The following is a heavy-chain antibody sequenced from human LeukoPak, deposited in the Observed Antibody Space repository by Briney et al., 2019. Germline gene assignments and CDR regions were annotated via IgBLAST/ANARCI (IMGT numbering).Heavy chain of an antibody. D-gene: IGHD3-10*01. CDR3: AKVKLGEILYFDY. Sequence: PGGSLRLSCAASGFTFSSYAMSWVRQAPGKGLEWVSAISGSGGSTYYADSVKGRFTISRDNSKNTLYLQMNSLRAEDMAVYYCAKVKLGEILYFDYWGQGTLVTVSS. V-gene: IGHV3-23*01. CDR1: GFTFSSYA. CDR2: ISGSGGST. J-gene: IGHJ4*02.